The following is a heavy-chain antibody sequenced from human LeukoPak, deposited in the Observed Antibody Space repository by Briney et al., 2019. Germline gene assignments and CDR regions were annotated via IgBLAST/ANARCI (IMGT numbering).Heavy chain of an antibody. J-gene: IGHJ5*02. D-gene: IGHD6-13*01. CDR2: IYYSGST. CDR3: ARQCSSSWYSPNWFDP. V-gene: IGHV4-59*08. Sequence: PSETLSLTCTVSGGSISSYYWSWIRQPPGKGLEWIGYIYYSGSTNYNPSLKSRVTISVDTSKNQFSLKLSSVTAADTAVYYCARQCSSSWYSPNWFDPWGQGTLVTVSS. CDR1: GGSISSYY.